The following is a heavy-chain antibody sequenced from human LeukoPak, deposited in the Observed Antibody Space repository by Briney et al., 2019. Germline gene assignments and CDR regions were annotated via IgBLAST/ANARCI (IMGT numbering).Heavy chain of an antibody. D-gene: IGHD6-19*01. CDR2: ISYDGSNK. CDR1: GFTFNSYG. J-gene: IGHJ4*02. Sequence: GGSLRLSCAASGFTFNSYGMHWVRQAPGKGLEWVAVISYDGSNKYYADSVKGRFTISRDNSKNTLYLQMNSLRAEDTAVYYCARDSGSGWDMHGEFDYWGQGTLVTVSS. V-gene: IGHV3-30*03. CDR3: ARDSGSGWDMHGEFDY.